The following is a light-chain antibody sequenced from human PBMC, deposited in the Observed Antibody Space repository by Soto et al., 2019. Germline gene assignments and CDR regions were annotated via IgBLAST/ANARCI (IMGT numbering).Light chain of an antibody. J-gene: IGLJ1*01. Sequence: QSVLTQPPSASGSPGQSVTISCTRTSSDVGGYNYVSWYQQHPGKAPKLMIYEVSKRPSGVPDRFSGSKSGNTASLTVSGLQAEDEADYYCSSYAGSNNLVFGTGTKVTV. CDR3: SSYAGSNNLV. CDR1: SSDVGGYNY. V-gene: IGLV2-8*01. CDR2: EVS.